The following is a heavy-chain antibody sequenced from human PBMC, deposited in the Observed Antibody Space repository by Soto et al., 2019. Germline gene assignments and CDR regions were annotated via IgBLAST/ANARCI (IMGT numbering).Heavy chain of an antibody. Sequence: QITLKESGPTLVKPTQTLTLTCTFSGFSLSTSGVGVGWIRQPPGKALEWLALIYWDDDKRYSPSLKSRLTITKDTSKNQVVLTMTNMDPVDTATYYCAHGTDYYGSGSSFHGMDVWGQGTTVTVSS. CDR1: GFSLSTSGVG. V-gene: IGHV2-5*02. CDR2: IYWDDDK. CDR3: AHGTDYYGSGSSFHGMDV. J-gene: IGHJ6*02. D-gene: IGHD3-10*01.